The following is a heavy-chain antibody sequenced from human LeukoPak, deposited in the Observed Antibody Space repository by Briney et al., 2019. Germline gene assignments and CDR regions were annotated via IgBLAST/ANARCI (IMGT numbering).Heavy chain of an antibody. CDR2: INPSGGST. V-gene: IGHV1-46*01. D-gene: IGHD6-19*01. J-gene: IGHJ4*02. CDR3: ARGQWLEDY. Sequence: ASVKVSCKASGYTFTSYYMLWVRQAPGQGLEWMGLINPSGGSTSYAQKFQGRVNMTRDTSTSTVYMTLSSLRSEDKAVYYCARGQWLEDYWGQGTLVTVSS. CDR1: GYTFTSYY.